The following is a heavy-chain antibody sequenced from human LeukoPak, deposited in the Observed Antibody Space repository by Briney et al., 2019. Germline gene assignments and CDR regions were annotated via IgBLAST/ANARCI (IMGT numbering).Heavy chain of an antibody. Sequence: GGSLRLSCAASGFTFSSYAMSWVRQAPGKGLEWASAISCSGGSTYYADSVKGRFTISRDNSKNTLYLQMNSLRAEDTAVYYCAKDFDSSVRGGFDYWGQGTLVTVSS. CDR1: GFTFSSYA. V-gene: IGHV3-23*01. D-gene: IGHD3-22*01. CDR3: AKDFDSSVRGGFDY. CDR2: ISCSGGST. J-gene: IGHJ4*02.